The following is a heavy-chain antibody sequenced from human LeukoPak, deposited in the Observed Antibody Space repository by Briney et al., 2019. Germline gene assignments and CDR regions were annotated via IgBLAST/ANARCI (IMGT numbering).Heavy chain of an antibody. Sequence: PGGSLRLSCAASKFTFDDYGMDWVRQAPGKGLEWVSGISWNSGSIGYADSVKGRFTISRDNAKNSLYLQMNSLRAEDTALYYCAKAGSGVGTPYYFDYWGQGTLVTVSS. CDR3: AKAGSGVGTPYYFDY. V-gene: IGHV3-9*01. D-gene: IGHD3-10*01. CDR2: ISWNSGSI. J-gene: IGHJ4*02. CDR1: KFTFDDYG.